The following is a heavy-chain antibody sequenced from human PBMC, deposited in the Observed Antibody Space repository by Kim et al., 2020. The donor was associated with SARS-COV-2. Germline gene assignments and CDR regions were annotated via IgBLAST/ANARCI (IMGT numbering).Heavy chain of an antibody. V-gene: IGHV4-31*03. J-gene: IGHJ4*02. Sequence: SETLSLTCTVSGGSIGSGGYFWSWIRQHPGKGLEWIGYIYDSGTTYYNPSLKSRLTLSVDTSKNQFSLKLTSVTAADTAVYYCAREGTYYYNTAIDSWGQETLLTVSS. CDR3: AREGTYYYNTAIDS. CDR1: GGSIGSGGYF. CDR2: IYDSGTT. D-gene: IGHD3-22*01.